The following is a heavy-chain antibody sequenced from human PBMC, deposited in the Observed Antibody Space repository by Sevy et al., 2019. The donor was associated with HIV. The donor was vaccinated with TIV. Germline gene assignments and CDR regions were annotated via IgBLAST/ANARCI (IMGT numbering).Heavy chain of an antibody. D-gene: IGHD6-25*01. CDR2: ITPYNGDT. Sequence: GSVKVSCKASGYTFSAYHITWVRQAPGQGLEWMGWITPYNGDTDYAGTLQGRVTMTADPSRRTAYLELRSLKFDDTARYYCARGRATNVGGYYFDHWGQGTLVTVSS. CDR1: GYTFSAYH. CDR3: ARGRATNVGGYYFDH. V-gene: IGHV1-18*01. J-gene: IGHJ4*02.